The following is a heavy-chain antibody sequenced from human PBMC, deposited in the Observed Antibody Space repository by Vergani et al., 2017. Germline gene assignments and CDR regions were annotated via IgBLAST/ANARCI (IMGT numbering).Heavy chain of an antibody. D-gene: IGHD3-10*01. J-gene: IGHJ4*02. CDR2: TYYRSKWYN. CDR1: GDSVSSNSAA. V-gene: IGHV6-1*01. Sequence: QVQLQQSGPGLVKPSQTLSLTCAISGDSVSSNSAAWNWIRQSPSRGLEWLGRTYYRSKWYNDYAVSVKSRITINPDTSQNQFSLQLGSVTAADTAVYYCARVMKSGGVGELSLDFDYWGQGTLVTVYS. CDR3: ARVMKSGGVGELSLDFDY.